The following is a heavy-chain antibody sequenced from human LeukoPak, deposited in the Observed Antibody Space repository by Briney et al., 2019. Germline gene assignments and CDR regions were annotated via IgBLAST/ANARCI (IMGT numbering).Heavy chain of an antibody. Sequence: PGGSLRLSCAASGFTFSSYSMNWVRQAPGKGLEWVSYISSSSSTIYYADSVKGRFTISRDNAKNSLYLQMNSLRAEDTAVYYCASVGYDFWSGYFLDYYYGMDVWGQGTTVTVSS. D-gene: IGHD3-3*01. J-gene: IGHJ6*02. CDR2: ISSSSSTI. V-gene: IGHV3-48*01. CDR1: GFTFSSYS. CDR3: ASVGYDFWSGYFLDYYYGMDV.